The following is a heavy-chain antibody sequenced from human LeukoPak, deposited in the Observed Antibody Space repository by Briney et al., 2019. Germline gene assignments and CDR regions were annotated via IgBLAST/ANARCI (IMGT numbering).Heavy chain of an antibody. V-gene: IGHV4-39*01. D-gene: IGHD3-22*01. CDR2: IYYSGST. CDR3: ARRDSSGPRGFDP. J-gene: IGHJ5*02. CDR1: GGSISSGGYY. Sequence: SQTLSLTCTVSGGSISSGGYYWSWIRQHPGKGLEWIGSIYYSGSTYYNPSLKSRVTISVDTSKNQFSLKLSSVTAADTAVFYCARRDSSGPRGFDPWGQGTLVTVSS.